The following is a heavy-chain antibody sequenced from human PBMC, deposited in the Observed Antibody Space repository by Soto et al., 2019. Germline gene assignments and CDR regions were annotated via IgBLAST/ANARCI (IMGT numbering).Heavy chain of an antibody. CDR2: ISGSGGST. V-gene: IGHV3-23*01. CDR1: GFTFSSYA. J-gene: IGHJ6*02. CDR3: ATRIVFLSFGDFEKVRRYYYGMDV. D-gene: IGHD4-17*01. Sequence: PGGSLRLSCAASGFTFSSYAMSWVRQAPGKGLEWVSAISGSGGSTYYADSVKGRFTISRDNSKNTLYLQMKSLRAEDTAVYYCATRIVFLSFGDFEKVRRYYYGMDVWGQGTMVTVSS.